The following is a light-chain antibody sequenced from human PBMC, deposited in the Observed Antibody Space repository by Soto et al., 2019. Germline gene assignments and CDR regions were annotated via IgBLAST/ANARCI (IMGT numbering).Light chain of an antibody. J-gene: IGKJ4*02. CDR2: DAS. Sequence: LSNMASQSVSSNLAWYQQKPGQAPRLLIYDASSRATGIPARFSGSGDGTDFAIEIRCLEPSYFAVYSCQQACTTAGTFPVGTKVDIK. V-gene: IGKV3D-11*02. CDR1: QSVSSN. CDR3: QQACTTAGT.